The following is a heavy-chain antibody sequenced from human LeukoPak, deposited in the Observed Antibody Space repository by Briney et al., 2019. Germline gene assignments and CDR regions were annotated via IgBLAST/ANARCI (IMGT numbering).Heavy chain of an antibody. CDR2: IYYSGST. CDR1: GGSISSYY. Sequence: SETPSLTCTVSGGSISSYYWSWIRQPPGKGLEWIGYIYYSGSTNYNPSLKSRVTISVDTSKNQFSLKLSSVTAADTAVYYCARVSSADYDFWSGYTDYYGMDVWGQGTTVTVSS. V-gene: IGHV4-59*01. CDR3: ARVSSADYDFWSGYTDYYGMDV. D-gene: IGHD3-3*01. J-gene: IGHJ6*02.